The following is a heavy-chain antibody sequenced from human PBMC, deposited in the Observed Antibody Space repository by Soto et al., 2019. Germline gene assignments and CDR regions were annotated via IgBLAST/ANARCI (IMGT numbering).Heavy chain of an antibody. V-gene: IGHV4-30-4*01. D-gene: IGHD3-3*01. Sequence: SETLSLTCTVSGGSISSGDYYWSWIRQPPGKGLEWIGYIYYSGSTYYNPSLKSRVTISVDTSKNQFSLKLSSVTAADTAVYYCARANKYDFWSGYYTDWFDPWGQGTLVTVS. J-gene: IGHJ5*02. CDR3: ARANKYDFWSGYYTDWFDP. CDR2: IYYSGST. CDR1: GGSISSGDYY.